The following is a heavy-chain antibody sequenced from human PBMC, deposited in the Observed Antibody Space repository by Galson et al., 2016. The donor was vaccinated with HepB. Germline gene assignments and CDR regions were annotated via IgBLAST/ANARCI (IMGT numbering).Heavy chain of an antibody. CDR3: ARGEYTYGYFDS. CDR1: GGSISSDYY. CDR2: VFTSGST. J-gene: IGHJ4*02. V-gene: IGHV4-4*07. D-gene: IGHD5-18*01. Sequence: SETLSLTCIVSGGSISSDYYWGWIRQPAGKGLEWLGRVFTSGSTNYSPSLKSRATISADTSKNQFSLNLRSVTAADTAVYFCARGEYTYGYFDSWGQGTLVTVSS.